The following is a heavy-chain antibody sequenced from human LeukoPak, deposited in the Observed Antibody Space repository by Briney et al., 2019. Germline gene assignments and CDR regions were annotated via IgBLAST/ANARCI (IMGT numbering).Heavy chain of an antibody. D-gene: IGHD3-22*01. CDR3: ARDLYDRSGRPLGY. CDR1: GGSISSRSYY. J-gene: IGHJ4*02. Sequence: SETLSLTCTVSGGSISSRSYYWGWIRQPPGKGLEWIGSIYYSGSTYYNPSLKSRVTISVDTSKNQFSLKLSSVTAADTAVYYCARDLYDRSGRPLGYWGQGTLVTVSS. V-gene: IGHV4-39*07. CDR2: IYYSGST.